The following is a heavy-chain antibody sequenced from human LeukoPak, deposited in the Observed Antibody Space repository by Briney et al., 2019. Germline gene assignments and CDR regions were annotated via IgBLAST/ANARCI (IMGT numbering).Heavy chain of an antibody. Sequence: TSETLSLTCTVSSGSISSYYWSWIRQPPGKGLEWIGYIYYSGSTNYDPSLKSRVSISVDTSKNQFSLKLSSVTAADTAVYYCARTTEAHSWRTRYYDYYMDVWGKGTTVTVSS. CDR2: IYYSGST. CDR1: SGSISSYY. V-gene: IGHV4-59*01. D-gene: IGHD6-13*01. J-gene: IGHJ6*03. CDR3: ARTTEAHSWRTRYYDYYMDV.